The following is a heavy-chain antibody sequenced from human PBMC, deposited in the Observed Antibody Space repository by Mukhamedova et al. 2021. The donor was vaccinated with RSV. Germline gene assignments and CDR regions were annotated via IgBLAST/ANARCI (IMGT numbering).Heavy chain of an antibody. V-gene: IGHV3-23*01. CDR2: ISETGGRT. Sequence: VSLISETGGRTNYADSVKVRFTISRDNPKNTLYLQMNSLRAEDTAVYYWAKENWNFEYWGQGNLDTVSS. J-gene: IGHJ4*02. D-gene: IGHD1-1*01. CDR3: AKENWNFEY.